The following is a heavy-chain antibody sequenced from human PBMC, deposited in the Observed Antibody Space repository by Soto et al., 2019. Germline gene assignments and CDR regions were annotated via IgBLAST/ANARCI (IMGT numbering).Heavy chain of an antibody. CDR2: IYHRGLT. J-gene: IGHJ1*01. V-gene: IGHV4-61*08. Sequence: SETKSLTSTVSDANITSDGYYWGWKKKPPGKGLEYIAYIYHRGLTDYNPSLKSRVTISVDTFKNQFSLKVSSVTAADTAVYYCARGSSYSSWNLQHWGQGTPVTVSS. D-gene: IGHD6-13*01. CDR1: DANITSDGYY. CDR3: ARGSSYSSWNLQH.